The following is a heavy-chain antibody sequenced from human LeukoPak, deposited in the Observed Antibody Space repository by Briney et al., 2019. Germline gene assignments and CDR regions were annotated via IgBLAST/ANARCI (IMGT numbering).Heavy chain of an antibody. J-gene: IGHJ4*02. D-gene: IGHD3-22*01. Sequence: ASVKVSCEASGYTFTSYDINWVRQATGQGLEWMGWMNPNSGNTGYAQKFQGRVTMTRNTSISTAYMELSSLRSEDTAVYYCARRYYDSPIAFDIWGQGTLVTVSS. CDR2: MNPNSGNT. CDR3: ARRYYDSPIAFDI. CDR1: GYTFTSYD. V-gene: IGHV1-8*01.